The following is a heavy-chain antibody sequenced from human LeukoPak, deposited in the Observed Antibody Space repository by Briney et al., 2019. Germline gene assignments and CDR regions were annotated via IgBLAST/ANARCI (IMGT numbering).Heavy chain of an antibody. V-gene: IGHV3-23*01. CDR3: VQEGPRGLAFDI. CDR1: GFTFSTYA. CDR2: ISGNGATR. Sequence: PGGSLRLSCAASGFTFSTYAINWVRQAPGKGLEWVSAISGNGATRFYADSVKGRFTISRDNSKNTLYLQMNSLRAEDTAVYCCVQEGPRGLAFDIWGQGTKVTVSS. J-gene: IGHJ3*02.